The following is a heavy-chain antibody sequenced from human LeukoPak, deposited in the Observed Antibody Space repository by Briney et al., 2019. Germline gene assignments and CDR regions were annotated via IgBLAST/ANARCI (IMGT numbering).Heavy chain of an antibody. CDR1: GFTFSSYE. D-gene: IGHD6-13*01. J-gene: IGHJ4*02. CDR3: ARSKRKTDSRPVAAAGDF. Sequence: GGSLRLSCVVSGFTFSSYEMNWVRQAPGKGLEWISYISSSGSDIYYADSVKGRFTISRDNANNSLYLQMNSLRAEDTAVYYCARSKRKTDSRPVAAAGDFWGQGTLVTVSS. V-gene: IGHV3-48*03. CDR2: ISSSGSDI.